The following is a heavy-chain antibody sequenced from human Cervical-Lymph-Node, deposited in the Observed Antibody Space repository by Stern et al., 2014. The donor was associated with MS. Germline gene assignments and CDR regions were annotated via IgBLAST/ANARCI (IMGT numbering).Heavy chain of an antibody. V-gene: IGHV4-59*08. CDR1: GGSLSGYY. D-gene: IGHD4-17*01. CDR3: ARMTQLLRSDCDP. J-gene: IGHJ5*02. Sequence: VQLVESGPGLVKPSATLSLTRSASGGSLSGYYWRWIRQPPGQGLEWIGYISSTGSTTYNPSLTSRVTLSADTSQNHLSLHPASVTAADTAVYYCARMTQLLRSDCDPWGRGTLVIVSS. CDR2: ISSTGST.